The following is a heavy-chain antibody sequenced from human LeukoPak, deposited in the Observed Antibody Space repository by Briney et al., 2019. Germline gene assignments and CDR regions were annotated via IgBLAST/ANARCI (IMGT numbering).Heavy chain of an antibody. CDR3: ARRTYYYDSSGYYPSLWYFDL. CDR2: IYYSGST. V-gene: IGHV4-59*08. J-gene: IGHJ2*01. CDR1: GGSISSYY. Sequence: PSETLSLTCTVSGGSISSYYWSWIRQPPGKGLEWIGYIYYSGSTNYNPSLKSRVTISLDTSKSQFSLKLSSVTAADTAVYYCARRTYYYDSSGYYPSLWYFDLWGRGTLVTVSS. D-gene: IGHD3-22*01.